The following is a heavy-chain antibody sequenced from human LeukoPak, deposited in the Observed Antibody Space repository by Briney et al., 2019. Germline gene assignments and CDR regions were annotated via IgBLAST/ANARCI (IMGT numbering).Heavy chain of an antibody. J-gene: IGHJ4*02. Sequence: MPSETLSLTCAVSGGSISSSNWWSWVRQPPGQGLEWIGEIYHSGSTNYNPSLKSRVTISVDKSKNQFSLKLSSVTAADTAVYYCARWAQVVTATTYYFDYWGQGTLVTVSS. CDR1: GGSISSSNW. V-gene: IGHV4-4*02. D-gene: IGHD2-21*02. CDR2: IYHSGST. CDR3: ARWAQVVTATTYYFDY.